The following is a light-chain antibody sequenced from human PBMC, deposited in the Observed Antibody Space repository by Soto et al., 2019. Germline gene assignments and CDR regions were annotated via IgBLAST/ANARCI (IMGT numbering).Light chain of an antibody. CDR3: QQRSNWVT. Sequence: EIVLTQSPATLSLSPGDRATLSCRASQSVADFLAWYQQKPGQAPRLLIYDASNTATGIPARFSRSGSGTDFTLTISRLEPEDFAVYYCQQRSNWVTFGQGTRLEIK. CDR2: DAS. CDR1: QSVADF. V-gene: IGKV3-11*01. J-gene: IGKJ5*01.